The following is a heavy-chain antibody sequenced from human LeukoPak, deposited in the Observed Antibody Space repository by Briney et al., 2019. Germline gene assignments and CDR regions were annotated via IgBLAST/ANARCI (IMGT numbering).Heavy chain of an antibody. J-gene: IGHJ4*02. D-gene: IGHD4/OR15-4a*01. V-gene: IGHV3-21*01. Sequence: GGSPRLSCAASGFTFITYSMNWVRQAPGKGLEWVSSISSAGSYIYYADSVKGRFTISRDNAQSSLHLQMNSLGAEDTAVYYCARDPYPGVLHNYFDFWGQGTLVTVSS. CDR1: GFTFITYS. CDR2: ISSAGSYI. CDR3: ARDPYPGVLHNYFDF.